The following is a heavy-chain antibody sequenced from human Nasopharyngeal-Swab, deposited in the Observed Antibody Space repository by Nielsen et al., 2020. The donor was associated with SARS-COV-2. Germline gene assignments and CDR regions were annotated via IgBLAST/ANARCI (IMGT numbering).Heavy chain of an antibody. CDR3: AKDLRGPYFF. J-gene: IGHJ4*02. V-gene: IGHV3-23*01. D-gene: IGHD2/OR15-2a*01. Sequence: WIRQPPGKGLEWVSAISGSGGNTYYADSVKGRFTISRDNSKNTLSLQMNSLRAEDTAVYYCAKDLRGPYFFWGQGTLVTVSS. CDR2: ISGSGGNT.